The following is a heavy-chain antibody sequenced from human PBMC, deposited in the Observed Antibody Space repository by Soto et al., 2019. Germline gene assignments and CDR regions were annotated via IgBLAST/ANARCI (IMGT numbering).Heavy chain of an antibody. CDR1: GFTVSSNY. CDR3: AREAAADLYYYYMDV. D-gene: IGHD6-13*01. V-gene: IGHV3-66*01. CDR2: IYSGGST. J-gene: IGHJ6*03. Sequence: GGSLRLSCAASGFTVSSNYMSWVRQAPGKGLEWVSVIYSGGSTYYADSVKGRFTISRDNSKNTLYLQMNSLRAEDMAVYYCAREAAADLYYYYMDVWGKGTTVTVSS.